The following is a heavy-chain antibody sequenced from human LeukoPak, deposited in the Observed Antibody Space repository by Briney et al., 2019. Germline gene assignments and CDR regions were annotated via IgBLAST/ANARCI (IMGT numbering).Heavy chain of an antibody. D-gene: IGHD6-13*01. CDR1: GFTVSRNY. CDR3: ARGSGSSWYFYFDY. Sequence: GGSLRLSCAASGFTVSRNYMNWVRQAPGKGLEWVSVIYSGGSTYYADSVKGRFTISRDNSKNTLYFQMNSLRAEDTALYYCARGSGSSWYFYFDYWGQGTLVTVSS. CDR2: IYSGGST. J-gene: IGHJ4*02. V-gene: IGHV3-53*01.